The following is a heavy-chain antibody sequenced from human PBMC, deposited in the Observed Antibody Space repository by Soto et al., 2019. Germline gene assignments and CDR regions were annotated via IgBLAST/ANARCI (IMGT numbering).Heavy chain of an antibody. J-gene: IGHJ3*02. CDR1: GFTFSSYS. CDR3: AILSYGDYDDAFDI. CDR2: ITSSSSYI. V-gene: IGHV3-21*01. Sequence: EVQLVESGGGLVKPGGSLRLSCAASGFTFSSYSMNWVRQAPGKGLEWVPSITSSSSYIYYADSVKGRFTISRDNAKKSLYLQMNSLRAEDTAVYYCAILSYGDYDDAFDIWGQGTMVTVSS. D-gene: IGHD4-17*01.